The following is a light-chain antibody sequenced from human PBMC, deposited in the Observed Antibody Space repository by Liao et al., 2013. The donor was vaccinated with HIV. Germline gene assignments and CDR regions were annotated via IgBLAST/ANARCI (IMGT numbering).Light chain of an antibody. Sequence: SYELTQPPSVPVAPGMTARITCGGNNIGSKSVHWYQQKPGQAPVLVIYYDSDRPSGIPERFSGSNSGNTATLTISRVEAGDEADYYCQVWDSSSDPQGVFGGGTKLTVL. CDR2: YDS. CDR3: QVWDSSSDPQGV. CDR1: NIGSKS. V-gene: IGLV3-21*04. J-gene: IGLJ2*01.